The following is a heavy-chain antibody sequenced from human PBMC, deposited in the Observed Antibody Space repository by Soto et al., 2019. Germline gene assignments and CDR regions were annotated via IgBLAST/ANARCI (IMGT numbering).Heavy chain of an antibody. CDR1: GYTFSAYY. D-gene: IGHD4-17*01. J-gene: IGHJ6*02. CDR3: ARIIDYGGGYYYYGMDV. Sequence: GASVKVSCKTSGYTFSAYYMHWVRQAPGQGLEWMGWINPKSGGTLYAQKFQGRVTMTRDTSISTAYMELRSLRSDDTAVYYCARIIDYGGGYYYYGMDVWGQGTTVTVSS. CDR2: INPKSGGT. V-gene: IGHV1-2*02.